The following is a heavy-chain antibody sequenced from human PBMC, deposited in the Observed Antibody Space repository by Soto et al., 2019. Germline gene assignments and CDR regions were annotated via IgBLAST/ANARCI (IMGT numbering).Heavy chain of an antibody. V-gene: IGHV4-34*01. CDR1: GGSFSGYY. J-gene: IGHJ6*02. D-gene: IGHD6-13*01. CDR3: ARGPIAAAGSEGDYYYYGMDV. Sequence: QVQLQQWGAGLLKPSETLSLTCAVYGGSFSGYYWSWIRQPPGKGLEWIGEINHSGSTNYNPSLKGRVTISVDTSKNQFSLKLSSVTAADTAVYYCARGPIAAAGSEGDYYYYGMDVWGQGTTVTVSS. CDR2: INHSGST.